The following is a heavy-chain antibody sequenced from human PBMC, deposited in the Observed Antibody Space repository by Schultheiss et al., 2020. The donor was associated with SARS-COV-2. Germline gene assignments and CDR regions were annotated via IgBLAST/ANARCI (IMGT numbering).Heavy chain of an antibody. J-gene: IGHJ6*02. V-gene: IGHV1-69*06. CDR1: GYTFTSYG. D-gene: IGHD2-2*02. Sequence: SVKVSCKASGYTFTSYGISWVRQAPGQGLEWMGGIIPIFGTANYAQKFQGRVTITADKSTSTAYMELSSLRSEDTAVYYCAVAIVPVAIYGMDVWGQGTTVTVSS. CDR3: AVAIVPVAIYGMDV. CDR2: IIPIFGTA.